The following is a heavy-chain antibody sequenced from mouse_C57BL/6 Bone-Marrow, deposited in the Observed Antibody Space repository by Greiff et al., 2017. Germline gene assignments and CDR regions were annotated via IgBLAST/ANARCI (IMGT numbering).Heavy chain of an antibody. CDR3: ARWRYYDYDWYFDV. V-gene: IGHV1-64*01. Sequence: QVQLQQPGAELVKPGASVKLSCKASGYTFTSYWKHWVKQRPGQGLEWIGMIHPNSGSTNYNEKFKSKATLTVDKSSSTAYMQLSSLTSEDSAVYYCARWRYYDYDWYFDVWGTGTTVTVSS. CDR1: GYTFTSYW. J-gene: IGHJ1*03. D-gene: IGHD2-4*01. CDR2: IHPNSGST.